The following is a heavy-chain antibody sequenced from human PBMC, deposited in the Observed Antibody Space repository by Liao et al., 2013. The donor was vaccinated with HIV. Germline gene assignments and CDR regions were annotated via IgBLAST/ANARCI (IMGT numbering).Heavy chain of an antibody. V-gene: IGHV4-61*02. J-gene: IGHJ3*02. Sequence: QVQLQESGPGLVKPSQTLSLTCTVSGDSISSGSYYWTWIRQPAGKGLEWIGRIYTSGFTNYNPSLKSRVTISVDTSKNQFSLKLSSVTAADTAVYYCARQRVLMGFXAFDIWGQGTMVTVS. CDR1: GDSISSGSYY. D-gene: IGHD3-9*01. CDR2: IYTSGFT. CDR3: ARQRVLMGFXAFDI.